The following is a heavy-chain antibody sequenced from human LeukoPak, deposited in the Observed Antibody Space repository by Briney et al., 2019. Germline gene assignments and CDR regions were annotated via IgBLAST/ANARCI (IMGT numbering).Heavy chain of an antibody. CDR2: IYYSGST. CDR3: ARDYSSGGLGIDY. CDR1: GGSISGGGSY. J-gene: IGHJ4*02. V-gene: IGHV4-31*03. Sequence: PQTLSLTCTVPGGSISGGGSYWSWIRQHPGKGLEWIGYIYYSGSTYYNPSHNSRVTISVDTSKNQYSLKLSSVTAADTAGYYCARDYSSGGLGIDYWGQGTLVSVSS. D-gene: IGHD6-19*01.